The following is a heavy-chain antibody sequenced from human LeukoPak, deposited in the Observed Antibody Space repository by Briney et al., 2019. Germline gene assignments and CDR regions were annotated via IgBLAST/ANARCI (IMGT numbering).Heavy chain of an antibody. CDR2: IIPIFGTA. CDR3: AREQGSSGWYQNDY. Sequence: GSSVKVSCKASGGTFSSYAISWVRQAPGQGLEWMGGIIPIFGTANYAQKFQGRVTITTDESTSTAYMELSSLRPEDTAVYYYAREQGSSGWYQNDYWGQGTLVAVSS. V-gene: IGHV1-69*05. J-gene: IGHJ4*02. CDR1: GGTFSSYA. D-gene: IGHD6-19*01.